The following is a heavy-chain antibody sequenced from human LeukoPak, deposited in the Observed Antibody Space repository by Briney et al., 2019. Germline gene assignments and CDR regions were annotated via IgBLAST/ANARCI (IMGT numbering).Heavy chain of an antibody. Sequence: GRSLRLSCAASGFTFSSYAMHWVRQAPGKGLEWVAVISYDGSNKYYADSVKGRFTNSRDNSKNTLYLQMNSLRAEDTAVYYCARSPLMGSIDYWGQGTLVTVSS. CDR2: ISYDGSNK. CDR1: GFTFSSYA. CDR3: ARSPLMGSIDY. J-gene: IGHJ4*02. D-gene: IGHD3-10*01. V-gene: IGHV3-30-3*01.